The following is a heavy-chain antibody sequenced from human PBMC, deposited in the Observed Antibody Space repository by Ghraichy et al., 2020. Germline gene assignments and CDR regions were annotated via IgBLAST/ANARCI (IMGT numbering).Heavy chain of an antibody. CDR1: GFTFSSYA. CDR2: ISGSGGST. CDR3: AKEAGEANYDYVWGSYRDPLDY. J-gene: IGHJ4*02. D-gene: IGHD3-16*02. Sequence: SLRLSCAASGFTFSSYAMSWVRQAPGKGLEWVSAISGSGGSTYYADSVKGRFTISRDNSKNTLYLQMNSLRAEDTAVYYCAKEAGEANYDYVWGSYRDPLDYWGQGTLVTVSS. V-gene: IGHV3-23*01.